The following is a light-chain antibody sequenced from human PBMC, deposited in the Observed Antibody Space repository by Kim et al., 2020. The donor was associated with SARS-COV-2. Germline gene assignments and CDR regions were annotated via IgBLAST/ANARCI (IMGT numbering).Light chain of an antibody. J-gene: IGKJ3*01. CDR3: QQSYRTPRA. Sequence: ASVGDRVTITGRASQSISSYLNWYQQKPGKAPKLLIYAASSLQSGVPSRFCGSGYGADFTLTISSLQPEDFATYYCQQSYRTPRAFGPGTKVDIK. CDR2: AAS. V-gene: IGKV1-39*01. CDR1: QSISSY.